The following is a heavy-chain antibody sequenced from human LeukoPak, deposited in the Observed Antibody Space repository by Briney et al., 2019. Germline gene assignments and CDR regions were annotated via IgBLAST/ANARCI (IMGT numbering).Heavy chain of an antibody. Sequence: ASVRVSCKASGYTFTDYYMHWVRQAPEQGLEWMSWLNPNSGDTHYAQKFQGRVTMTRDSSISTAYMDPSDLRSDDTAVYSCARGRNIEMTTMSGGSDYWGQGTLVTVSS. V-gene: IGHV1-2*02. D-gene: IGHD5-24*01. CDR1: GYTFTDYY. J-gene: IGHJ4*02. CDR3: ARGRNIEMTTMSGGSDY. CDR2: LNPNSGDT.